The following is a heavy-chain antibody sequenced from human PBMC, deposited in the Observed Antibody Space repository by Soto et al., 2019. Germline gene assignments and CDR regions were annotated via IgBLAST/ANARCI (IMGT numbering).Heavy chain of an antibody. CDR1: GGSIGSGAYS. CDR2: FSHDGST. Sequence: QLQLQESGSGLVKPSQTLSLTCAVSGGSIGSGAYSWNWIRQPPGKGLEWIGCFSHDGSTYSNPSLKSRATISVDRSENQFSLNLSSVTAADTAVYYCVRAGYFYGMDVWGQGTTVTVSS. V-gene: IGHV4-30-2*01. J-gene: IGHJ6*02. CDR3: VRAGYFYGMDV.